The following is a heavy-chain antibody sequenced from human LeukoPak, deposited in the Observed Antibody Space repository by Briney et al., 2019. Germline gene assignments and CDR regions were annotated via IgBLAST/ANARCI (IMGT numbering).Heavy chain of an antibody. CDR2: INHSGST. Sequence: SETLSLTCAVYGGSFSGYYWSWIRQPPGKGLEWIGEINHSGSTNYNPSLKGRVTISVDTSKNQFSLKLSSVTAADTAVYYCARVYYDSSGSAAGLDYWGQGTLVTVSS. V-gene: IGHV4-34*01. CDR1: GGSFSGYY. J-gene: IGHJ4*02. D-gene: IGHD3-22*01. CDR3: ARVYYDSSGSAAGLDY.